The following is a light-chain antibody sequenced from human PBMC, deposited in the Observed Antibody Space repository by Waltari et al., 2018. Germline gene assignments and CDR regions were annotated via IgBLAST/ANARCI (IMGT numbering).Light chain of an antibody. CDR3: ATWDGRVNGVL. J-gene: IGLJ2*01. Sequence: QSVLTQAPSVSGTPGQRVTISCSGTNYNIGSGPVNWYQQVPGMSPKLLIYSNEQRPSGVPDRFSGSKSGTSASLAISGLQSADEADYYCATWDGRVNGVLFGGGTKVTVL. CDR2: SNE. CDR1: NYNIGSGP. V-gene: IGLV1-44*01.